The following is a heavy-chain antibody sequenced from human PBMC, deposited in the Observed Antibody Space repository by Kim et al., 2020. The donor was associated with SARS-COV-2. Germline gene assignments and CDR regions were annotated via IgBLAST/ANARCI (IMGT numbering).Heavy chain of an antibody. CDR1: GFTFSSYA. V-gene: IGHV3-23*01. CDR3: AKDWASARLAAAGTSGAMDYFDY. Sequence: GGSLRLSCAASGFTFSSYAMSWVRQAPGKGLEWVSAISGSGGSTYYTDSVKGRFTISRDNSKNTLYLQMNSLRAEDTAVYYCAKDWASARLAAAGTSGAMDYFDYWGQGTLVTVSS. D-gene: IGHD6-13*01. CDR2: ISGSGGST. J-gene: IGHJ4*02.